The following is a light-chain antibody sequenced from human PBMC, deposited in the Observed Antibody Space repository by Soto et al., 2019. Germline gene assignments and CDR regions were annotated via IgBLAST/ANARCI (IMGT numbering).Light chain of an antibody. CDR3: HPYTSSLSGFV. J-gene: IGLJ7*01. V-gene: IGLV1-40*01. CDR2: GNS. CDR1: SSNIGAGYD. Sequence: QSVLTQPPSVSGAPGQRVTISCTGTSSNIGAGYDVHWYQQLPGTAPKLLIYGNSNRPSGVPDRFSGSKSGTSASLAITGPRVEDEAYYYSHPYTSSLSGFVFGGGTQLTVL.